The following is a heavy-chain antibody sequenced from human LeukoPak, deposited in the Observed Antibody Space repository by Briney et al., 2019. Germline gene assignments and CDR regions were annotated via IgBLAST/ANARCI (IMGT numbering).Heavy chain of an antibody. V-gene: IGHV1-8*02. Sequence: ASVKVSCKASGYTFTSYGISWVRQATGQGLEWMGRMNPNSGNTGYAQKFQGRVTMTRNTSISTAYMELSSLRAEDTALYYCAKDLEPKSIAVAGIDYWGQGTLVTVSS. CDR2: MNPNSGNT. CDR1: GYTFTSYG. D-gene: IGHD6-19*01. CDR3: AKDLEPKSIAVAGIDY. J-gene: IGHJ4*02.